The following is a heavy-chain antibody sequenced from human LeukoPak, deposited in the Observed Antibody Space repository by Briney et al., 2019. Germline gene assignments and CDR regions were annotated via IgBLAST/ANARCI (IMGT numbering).Heavy chain of an antibody. J-gene: IGHJ6*02. D-gene: IGHD3-3*01. CDR1: GGSISSSNW. Sequence: SGTLSLTCAVSGGSISSSNWWSWIRQPPGKGLEWIGYIYYSGSTNYNPSLKSRVTISVDTSKNQFSLKLSSVTAADTAVYYCARDRPANDFWSGYSHYYGMDVWGQGTTVTVSS. CDR3: ARDRPANDFWSGYSHYYGMDV. CDR2: IYYSGST. V-gene: IGHV4-61*01.